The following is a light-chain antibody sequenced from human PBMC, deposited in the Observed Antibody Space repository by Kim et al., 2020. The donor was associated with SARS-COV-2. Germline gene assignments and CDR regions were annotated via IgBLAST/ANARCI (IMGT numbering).Light chain of an antibody. CDR2: DAS. CDR1: QSISRY. Sequence: SSIGERATPSCSASQSISRYLAWYKQKPGQAPRLLIYDASTRATGIPARFSGSGSGTDFTLIISSLEPEDVAVYYCQQRDNWPLAFGGGTKVDIK. J-gene: IGKJ4*01. V-gene: IGKV3-11*01. CDR3: QQRDNWPLA.